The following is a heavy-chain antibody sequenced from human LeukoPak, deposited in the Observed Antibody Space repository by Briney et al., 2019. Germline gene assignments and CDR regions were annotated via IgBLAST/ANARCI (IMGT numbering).Heavy chain of an antibody. D-gene: IGHD6-13*01. CDR2: ISGSGCST. Sequence: GGSLRLSCAASGFTFSSYDMSWVRQAPGKGLEWVSGISGSGCSTFYANSVKGRFTISRDNSKNTLYLQMDSRSAEDTAVYYCAKDRLAAAPSCFDCWGQGTLVTVSS. CDR1: GFTFSSYD. J-gene: IGHJ4*02. V-gene: IGHV3-23*01. CDR3: AKDRLAAAPSCFDC.